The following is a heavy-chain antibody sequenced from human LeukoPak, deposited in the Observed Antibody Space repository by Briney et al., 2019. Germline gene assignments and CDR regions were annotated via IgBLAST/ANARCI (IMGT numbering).Heavy chain of an antibody. CDR3: AKDPNGDFIGTFDI. V-gene: IGHV3-23*01. Sequence: QPGGSLRLSCATSQFNFNNFGMTWVRQAPGKGLEWVSSISVSGGSTQYADSVQGRFTISRDNSKKALYLQMNSLRAEDTAVYYCAKDPNGDFIGTFDIWGQGTMVTVSS. J-gene: IGHJ3*02. CDR1: QFNFNNFG. CDR2: ISVSGGST. D-gene: IGHD4-17*01.